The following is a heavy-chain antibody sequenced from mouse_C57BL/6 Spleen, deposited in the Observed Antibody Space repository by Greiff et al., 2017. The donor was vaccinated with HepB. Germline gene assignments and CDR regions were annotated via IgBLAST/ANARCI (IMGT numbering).Heavy chain of an antibody. CDR1: GYTFTSYG. CDR2: IYPRSGNT. CDR3: ARYDFDGSSYYFDY. J-gene: IGHJ2*01. V-gene: IGHV1-81*01. Sequence: VQLQESGAELARPGASVKLSCKASGYTFTSYGISWVKQRTGQGLEWIGEIYPRSGNTYYNEKFKGKATLTADKSSSTAYMELRSLTSEDSAVYFCARYDFDGSSYYFDYWGQGTTLTVSS. D-gene: IGHD1-1*01.